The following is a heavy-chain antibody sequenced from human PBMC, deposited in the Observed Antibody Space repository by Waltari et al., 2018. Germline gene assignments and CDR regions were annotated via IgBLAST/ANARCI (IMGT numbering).Heavy chain of an antibody. CDR1: GFTFSSYG. D-gene: IGHD2-15*01. Sequence: QVQLVESGGGVVQPGRSLRLSCAASGFTFSSYGMHWVRQAPGKGLEWVAVIWYDGSNKYYADSVKGRFTISRDNSKNTLYLQMNILRAEDTAVYYCARVYCSGGSCPGGDAFDIWGQGTMVTVSS. CDR2: IWYDGSNK. V-gene: IGHV3-33*01. CDR3: ARVYCSGGSCPGGDAFDI. J-gene: IGHJ3*02.